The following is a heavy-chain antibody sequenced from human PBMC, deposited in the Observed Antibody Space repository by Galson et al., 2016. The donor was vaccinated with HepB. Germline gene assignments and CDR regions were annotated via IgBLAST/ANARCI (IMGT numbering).Heavy chain of an antibody. Sequence: PALVKPTQTLTLTCTFSGFSLSTSRVGVAWIRQPPGKALEWLALIYWDDFKRYNPSLENRLTITKDTSENQVVLRMTNMDPGDTATYYCAHRFSRTYEYAEDWFDPWGRGTLVTVSS. CDR2: IYWDDFK. V-gene: IGHV2-5*02. D-gene: IGHD3-16*01. CDR3: AHRFSRTYEYAEDWFDP. J-gene: IGHJ5*02. CDR1: GFSLSTSRVG.